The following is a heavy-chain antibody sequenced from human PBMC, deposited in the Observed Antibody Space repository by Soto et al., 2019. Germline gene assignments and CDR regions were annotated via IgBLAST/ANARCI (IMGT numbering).Heavy chain of an antibody. V-gene: IGHV2-5*02. Sequence: QITLKESGPSLVKPTQTLTLTCTFSGFSLSTGGVGVGWIRQPPGKALEWLALIYWDDDKRYSPSLRSRLTVTKDTSKNQVVLTMTNMKPVDTATYYCAHSRCGGDCLQSYSSHYYYGIDVWGQGTTVTVSS. CDR1: GFSLSTGGVG. J-gene: IGHJ6*02. D-gene: IGHD2-21*02. CDR3: AHSRCGGDCLQSYSSHYYYGIDV. CDR2: IYWDDDK.